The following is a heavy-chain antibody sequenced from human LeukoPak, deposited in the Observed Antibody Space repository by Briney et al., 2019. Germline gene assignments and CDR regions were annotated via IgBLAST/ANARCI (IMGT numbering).Heavy chain of an antibody. J-gene: IGHJ4*02. CDR2: IWYDGSNK. Sequence: GGSLRLSCAASGFSFSTFGMHWVRQAPGKGLEWVALIWYDGSNKYYADSVEGRFTISRDNSKNTLYLQMNSLRAEDTAVYYCARGDETYYFDYWSQGTLVTVSS. CDR1: GFSFSTFG. V-gene: IGHV3-33*01. CDR3: ARGDETYYFDY.